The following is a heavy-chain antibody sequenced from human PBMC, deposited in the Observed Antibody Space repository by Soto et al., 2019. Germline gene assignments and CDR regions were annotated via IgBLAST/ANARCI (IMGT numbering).Heavy chain of an antibody. D-gene: IGHD3-16*01. Sequence: AASVKVSCKASGYTFTSYYMHWVRQAPGQGLEWMGWINPNSGGTNYAQKFQGWVTMTRDTSISTAYMELSRLRSDDTAVYYCARGLQVYYYGMDVWGQGTTVTVSS. CDR1: GYTFTSYY. CDR3: ARGLQVYYYGMDV. V-gene: IGHV1-2*04. J-gene: IGHJ6*02. CDR2: INPNSGGT.